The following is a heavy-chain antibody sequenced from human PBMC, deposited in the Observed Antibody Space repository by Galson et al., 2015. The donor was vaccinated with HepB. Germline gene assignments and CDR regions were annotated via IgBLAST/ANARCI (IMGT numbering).Heavy chain of an antibody. CDR3: AKVEGLWFGDNWFGP. Sequence: SLRLSCAASGFIFRNFAMSWVRQAPGKGLEWVSAISGGGGKAFFADSAKGRGIISRDNSTNTLYFQMNSLRFDDTAVYYCAKVEGLWFGDNWFGPWGQGTLVTVSS. CDR2: ISGGGGKA. CDR1: GFIFRNFA. V-gene: IGHV3-23*01. J-gene: IGHJ5*02. D-gene: IGHD3-10*01.